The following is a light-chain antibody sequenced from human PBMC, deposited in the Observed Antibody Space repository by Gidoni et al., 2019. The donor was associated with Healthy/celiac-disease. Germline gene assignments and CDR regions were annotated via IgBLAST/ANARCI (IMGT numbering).Light chain of an antibody. CDR3: QQSYSTPHT. J-gene: IGKJ2*01. V-gene: IGKV1-39*01. CDR1: QSISNY. Sequence: DIQMTPSPSSLSASVGDRVTITCRASQSISNYLNWYQQKPGKAPKLLIYAASSLQSGVPSRFSGSGVGTDFTLTISSLQPEDFATYYCQQSYSTPHTFGQGTKLEIK. CDR2: AAS.